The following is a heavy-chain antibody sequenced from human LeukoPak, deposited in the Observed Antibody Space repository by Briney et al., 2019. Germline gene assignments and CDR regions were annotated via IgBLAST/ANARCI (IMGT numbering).Heavy chain of an antibody. CDR1: GFTFSSYA. CDR3: AREYGGYSYGYGVEY. Sequence: GGSLRLSCAASGFTFSSYAMSWVRQAPGKGLEWVSAIIGSGGSTYYADSVKGRFTISRDNSKNTLYLQMNSLRGEDTAVYYCAREYGGYSYGYGVEYWGQGTLVTVSS. J-gene: IGHJ4*02. V-gene: IGHV3-23*01. D-gene: IGHD5-18*01. CDR2: IIGSGGST.